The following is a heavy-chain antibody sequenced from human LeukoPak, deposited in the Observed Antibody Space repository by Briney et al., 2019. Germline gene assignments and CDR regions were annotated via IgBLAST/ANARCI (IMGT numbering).Heavy chain of an antibody. CDR1: GFTFSSYS. CDR2: ITSSGSTT. J-gene: IGHJ4*02. Sequence: GGSLRLSCAASGFTFSSYSMNWVRQAPGKGLEWVSYITSSGSTTYYADSVKGRLTISRDNAKNSLYLQMNSLRAEDTAVYYCANGVRPGQVEELFQYWGQGTLVTVSS. D-gene: IGHD3-10*01. CDR3: ANGVRPGQVEELFQY. V-gene: IGHV3-48*01.